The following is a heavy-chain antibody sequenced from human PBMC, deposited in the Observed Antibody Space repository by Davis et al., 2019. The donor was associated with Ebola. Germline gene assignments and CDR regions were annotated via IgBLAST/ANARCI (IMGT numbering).Heavy chain of an antibody. D-gene: IGHD6-6*01. V-gene: IGHV1-69*13. Sequence: SVKVSCKASGGTFSSYAISWVRQAPGQGLEWMGGIIPIFGTANYAQKFQGRVTITADESTSTAYMELSSLRSDDTAVYYCARDEYSSSALYYYGMDVWGQGTTVTVPS. CDR3: ARDEYSSSALYYYGMDV. CDR1: GGTFSSYA. CDR2: IIPIFGTA. J-gene: IGHJ6*02.